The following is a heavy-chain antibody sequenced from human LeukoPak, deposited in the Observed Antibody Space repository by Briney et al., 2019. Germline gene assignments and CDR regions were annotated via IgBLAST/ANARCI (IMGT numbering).Heavy chain of an antibody. CDR1: GGSFSGYY. V-gene: IGHV4-34*01. Sequence: PSETLSLTCAVYGGSFSGYYWSWIRQPPGKGLEWIGEINHSGSTNYNPSLKSRVTISVDTSKNQFSLKLSSVTAADTAVYYCARFSNYDFWSGYSDNWFDPWGQGTLVTVSS. D-gene: IGHD3-3*01. J-gene: IGHJ5*02. CDR3: ARFSNYDFWSGYSDNWFDP. CDR2: INHSGST.